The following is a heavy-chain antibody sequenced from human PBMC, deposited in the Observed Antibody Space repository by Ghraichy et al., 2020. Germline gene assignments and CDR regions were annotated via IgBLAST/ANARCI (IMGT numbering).Heavy chain of an antibody. CDR3: ARARRDCSSTSCYMGNWFDP. D-gene: IGHD2-2*02. Sequence: ASVKVSCKASGYTVTSYGISWVRQAPGQGLEWMGWISAYNGNTNYAQKLQGRVTMTTDTSTSTAYMELRSLRSDDPAVYYCARARRDCSSTSCYMGNWFDPWCQGTLVTAS. CDR1: GYTVTSYG. J-gene: IGHJ5*02. CDR2: ISAYNGNT. V-gene: IGHV1-18*04.